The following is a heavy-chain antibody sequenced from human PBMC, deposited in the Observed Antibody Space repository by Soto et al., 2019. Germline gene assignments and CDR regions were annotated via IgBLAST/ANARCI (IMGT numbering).Heavy chain of an antibody. CDR1: SGSISSSNW. CDR2: IYHSGST. D-gene: IGHD2-15*01. V-gene: IGHV4-4*02. Sequence: QVQLQESGPGLVKPSGTLSLTCAVSSGSISSSNWWSWVRQPPGKGLEWIGEIYHSGSTNYNPSLKSRVTISVDKSKNQFSLKLSSVTAADTAVYYCARKIRCSGGSCYSGNWFDPWGQGTLVTVSS. CDR3: ARKIRCSGGSCYSGNWFDP. J-gene: IGHJ5*02.